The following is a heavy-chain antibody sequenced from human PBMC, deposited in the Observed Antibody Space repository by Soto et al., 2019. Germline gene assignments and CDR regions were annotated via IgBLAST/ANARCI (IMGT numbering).Heavy chain of an antibody. CDR2: ISGSGCST. J-gene: IGHJ5*02. V-gene: IGHV3-23*01. D-gene: IGHD6-13*01. CDR1: GFTFSSYA. CDR3: AKMGSSWNGNWFDP. Sequence: GGSLRLSCAASGFTFSSYAMSWVRQAPGKGLEWVSAISGSGCSTYYADSVKGRFTISRDNSKNTLYLQMNSLRAEDTAVYYCAKMGSSWNGNWFDPWGQGTLVTVSS.